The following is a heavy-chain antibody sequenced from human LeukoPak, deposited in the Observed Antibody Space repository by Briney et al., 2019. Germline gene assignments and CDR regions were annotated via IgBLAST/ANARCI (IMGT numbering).Heavy chain of an antibody. V-gene: IGHV4-34*01. CDR2: INHSGST. CDR1: GGSFSGYY. CDR3: ARKVSSSLFTSYYFDY. J-gene: IGHJ4*02. D-gene: IGHD6-13*01. Sequence: SETLSLTCAVYGGSFSGYYWSWIRQPPGKGLEWIGEINHSGSTNYNPSLKSRVTISVDTSKNQFSLKLSSVTAADTAVYYCARKVSSSLFTSYYFDYWGQGTLVTVSS.